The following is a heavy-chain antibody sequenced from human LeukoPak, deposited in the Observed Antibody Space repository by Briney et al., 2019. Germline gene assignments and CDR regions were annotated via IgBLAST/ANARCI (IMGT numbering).Heavy chain of an antibody. CDR1: GGSISSGDYY. CDR3: ARGRWELPSFDY. Sequence: SETLSLTCTVSGGSISSGDYYWSWIRQPPGKGLEWIGYIYYSGSTNYNPSLKSRVTISVDTSKNQFSLKLSSVTAADTAVYYCARGRWELPSFDYWGQGTLVTVSS. J-gene: IGHJ4*02. CDR2: IYYSGST. V-gene: IGHV4-30-4*08. D-gene: IGHD1-26*01.